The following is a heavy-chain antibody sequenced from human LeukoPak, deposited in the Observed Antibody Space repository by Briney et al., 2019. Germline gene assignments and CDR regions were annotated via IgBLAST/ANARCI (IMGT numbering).Heavy chain of an antibody. CDR1: GFTFSNYA. Sequence: GRSLRLSCVASGFTFSNYAIHWVRQAPGKGLEWVAVISYDGSNKYYADSVRGRFTISRDNSKNTLSLQMNSLRADDTAVYYCARDVLVVVPVTLEPSYYYYGMDVWGQGTTVTVSS. J-gene: IGHJ6*02. V-gene: IGHV3-30-3*01. CDR3: ARDVLVVVPVTLEPSYYYYGMDV. CDR2: ISYDGSNK. D-gene: IGHD2-15*01.